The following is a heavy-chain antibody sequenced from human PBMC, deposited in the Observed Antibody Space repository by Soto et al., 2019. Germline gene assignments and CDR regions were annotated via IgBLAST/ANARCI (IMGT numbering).Heavy chain of an antibody. D-gene: IGHD1-20*01. CDR2: IERDDDDK. CDR3: ARSIRGPRRFNGMDV. J-gene: IGHJ6*02. V-gene: IGHV2-70*13. Sequence: SGPSLVNPTETLTLTCTFSGFSLTSPGMCVSWIRQPPGKALEWLALIERDDDDKYYSTSLKTRLTISKDTRKNQAVLTMANMDPADIGTYYCARSIRGPRRFNGMDVWGQGTTVTVSS. CDR1: GFSLTSPGMC.